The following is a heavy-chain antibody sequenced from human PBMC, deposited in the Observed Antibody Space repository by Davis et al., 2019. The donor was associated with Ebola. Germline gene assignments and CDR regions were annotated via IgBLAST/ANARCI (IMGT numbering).Heavy chain of an antibody. Sequence: GESLKISCVASGFSFSTYGMHWVRQAPGKGLEWVATIWDDGSNEYYAGSVKGRFAISRDNSNNTLFLQMNSLRDDDTAVYYCARERCSGGSCYFGQYGMDVWGQGTTVAVSS. CDR3: ARERCSGGSCYFGQYGMDV. CDR1: GFSFSTYG. CDR2: IWDDGSNE. D-gene: IGHD2-15*01. V-gene: IGHV3-33*01. J-gene: IGHJ6*02.